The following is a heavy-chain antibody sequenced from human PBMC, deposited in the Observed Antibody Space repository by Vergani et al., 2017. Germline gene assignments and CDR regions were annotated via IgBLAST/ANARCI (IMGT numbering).Heavy chain of an antibody. CDR3: ASDLAAAGTRSYYYYYMDV. CDR2: ISGSGGST. J-gene: IGHJ6*03. Sequence: EVQLLESGGGLVQPGGSLRLSCAASGFTFSSYAMSWVRQAPGKGLEWVAAISGSGGSTYYADSVKGRFTISRDNSKNTLYLQMNSLRAEDTAVYYCASDLAAAGTRSYYYYYMDVWGKGTTVTVSS. V-gene: IGHV3-23*01. CDR1: GFTFSSYA. D-gene: IGHD6-13*01.